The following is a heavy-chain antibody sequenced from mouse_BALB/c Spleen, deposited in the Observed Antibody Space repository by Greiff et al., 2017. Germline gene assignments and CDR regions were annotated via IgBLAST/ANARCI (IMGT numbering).Heavy chain of an antibody. CDR2: ISYSGST. J-gene: IGHJ4*01. D-gene: IGHD2-10*02. CDR1: GYSITSDYA. CDR3: ARYGGYGPYAMDY. V-gene: IGHV3-2*02. Sequence: VQLKESGPGLVKPSQSLSLTCTVTGYSITSDYAWNWIRQFPGNKLEWMGYISYSGSTSYNPSLKSRISITRDTSKNQFFLQLNSVTTEDTATYYCARYGGYGPYAMDYWGQGTSVTVSS.